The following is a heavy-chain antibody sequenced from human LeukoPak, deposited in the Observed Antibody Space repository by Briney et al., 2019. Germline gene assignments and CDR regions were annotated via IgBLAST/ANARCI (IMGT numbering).Heavy chain of an antibody. D-gene: IGHD1-1*01. J-gene: IGHJ4*02. CDR1: GYTFTGYY. CDR2: INPNSGGT. Sequence: ASVKVSCKASGYTFTGYYMHWVRQAPGQGLEWMGWINPNSGGTNYAQKFQGWVTMTRDTSTSTAYMELSRLRSDDTAVYYCARAPTTIRGTIYFDYWGQGTLVTVSS. V-gene: IGHV1-2*04. CDR3: ARAPTTIRGTIYFDY.